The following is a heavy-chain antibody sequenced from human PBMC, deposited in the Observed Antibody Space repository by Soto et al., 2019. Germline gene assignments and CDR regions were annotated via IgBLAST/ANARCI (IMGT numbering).Heavy chain of an antibody. Sequence: QVQLVQSGAEVKKPGASVKVSCKASGYTFTSHDINWVRQATGQGLEWMGWMNPTSGNTGYAHKFQGRVTMTRNTSISTAYMELSSLRSEDTAVYYCARWDYGVYARFDYWGQGTLVTVSS. D-gene: IGHD4-17*01. V-gene: IGHV1-8*01. J-gene: IGHJ4*02. CDR1: GYTFTSHD. CDR2: MNPTSGNT. CDR3: ARWDYGVYARFDY.